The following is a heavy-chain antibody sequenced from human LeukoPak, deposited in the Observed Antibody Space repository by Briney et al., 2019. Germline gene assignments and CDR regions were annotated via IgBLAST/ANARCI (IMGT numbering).Heavy chain of an antibody. Sequence: GASVKVSCTASGYTVTSYYMHWVRQAPGQGLEWMAIVNPSGSSSYAQKFQGRATLTRATSTNTVYMELSGLRSEDTAVYYCASVYMYGMDVWGQGTTVVVSS. V-gene: IGHV1-46*01. J-gene: IGHJ6*02. CDR1: GYTVTSYY. CDR3: ASVYMYGMDV. CDR2: VNPSGSS. D-gene: IGHD5/OR15-5a*01.